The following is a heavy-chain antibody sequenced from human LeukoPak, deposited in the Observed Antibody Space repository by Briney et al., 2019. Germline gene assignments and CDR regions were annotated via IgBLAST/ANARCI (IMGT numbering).Heavy chain of an antibody. CDR3: ASGTKYYYGSGSYSRGWFDP. CDR2: IYYSGST. Sequence: SETLSLTCTVSGGSISSYYWSWIRQPPGKGLEWIGYIYYSGSTNYNPSLKSRVTISVDTSKNQFSLKLSSVTAADTAVYYCASGTKYYYGSGSYSRGWFDPWGQEPWSPSPQ. J-gene: IGHJ5*02. D-gene: IGHD3-10*01. CDR1: GGSISSYY. V-gene: IGHV4-59*12.